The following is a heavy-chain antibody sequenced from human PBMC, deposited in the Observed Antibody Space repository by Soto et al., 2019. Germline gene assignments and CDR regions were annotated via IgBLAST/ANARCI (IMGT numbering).Heavy chain of an antibody. V-gene: IGHV3-23*01. D-gene: IGHD3-10*01. CDR3: AKDGGRAYPWFAS. CDR2: ISGSGGST. Sequence: EVQLLESGGGLVQPGGSLRLSCAASGFTFSSYAMSWVRQAPGKGLEWVSAISGSGGSTFYADSVKGRFTISRDTSKNPCFLKMNSVRAGDTAVYYCAKDGGRAYPWFASWGQETLVTVSS. J-gene: IGHJ5*01. CDR1: GFTFSSYA.